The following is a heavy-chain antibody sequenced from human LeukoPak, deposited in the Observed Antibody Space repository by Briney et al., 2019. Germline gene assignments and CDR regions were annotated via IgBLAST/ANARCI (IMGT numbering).Heavy chain of an antibody. J-gene: IGHJ4*02. CDR1: GYTFTSYA. CDR2: INAGNGNT. CDR3: ARVNWNDVEVFDY. Sequence: GASVKVSCKASGYTFTSYAMHWARQGPGQRLEWMRWINAGNGNTKYSQKFQGRVTITRDTSASTAYMELSSLRSEDTAVYYCARVNWNDVEVFDYWGQGTLVTVSS. D-gene: IGHD1-1*01. V-gene: IGHV1-3*01.